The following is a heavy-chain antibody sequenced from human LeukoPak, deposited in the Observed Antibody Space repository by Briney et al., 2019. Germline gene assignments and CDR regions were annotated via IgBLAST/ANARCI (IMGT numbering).Heavy chain of an antibody. J-gene: IGHJ4*02. CDR1: GYTFTSYC. V-gene: IGHV1-18*01. CDR3: ARDARTIAAAGMGIDY. CDR2: ISAYNGNT. D-gene: IGHD6-13*01. Sequence: ASVKVSCKASGYTFTSYCISWVRQAPGQGLEWMGWISAYNGNTNYAQKLQGRVTMTTDTSTSTAYMELRSLRSDDTAVYYCARDARTIAAAGMGIDYWGQGTLVTVSS.